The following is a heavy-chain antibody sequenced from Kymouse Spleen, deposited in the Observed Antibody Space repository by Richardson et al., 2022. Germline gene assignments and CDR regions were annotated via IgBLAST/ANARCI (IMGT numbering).Heavy chain of an antibody. J-gene: IGHJ6*02. CDR3: ARDRGSSSWYYYYGMDV. D-gene: IGHD6-13*01. V-gene: IGHV3-74*01. CDR1: GFTFSSYW. CDR2: INSDGSST. Sequence: EVQLVESGGGLVQPGGSLRLSCAASGFTFSSYWMHWVRQAPGKGLVWVSRINSDGSSTSYADSVKGRFTISRDNAKNTLYLQMNSLRAEDTAVYYCARDRGSSSWYYYYGMDVWGQGTTVTVSS.